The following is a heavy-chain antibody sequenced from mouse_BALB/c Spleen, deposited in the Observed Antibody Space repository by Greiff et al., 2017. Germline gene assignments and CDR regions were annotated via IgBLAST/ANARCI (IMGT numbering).Heavy chain of an antibody. CDR2: ISSGSSTI. J-gene: IGHJ2*01. CDR3: AREGVLRSFDY. V-gene: IGHV5-17*02. CDR1: GFTFSSFG. D-gene: IGHD2-12*01. Sequence: DVKLQESGGGLVQPGGSRKLSCAASGFTFSSFGMHWVRQAPEKGLEWVAYISSGSSTIYYADTVKGRFTISRDNPKNTLFLQVTSLRSEDTAMYYCAREGVLRSFDYWGQGTTLTVSS.